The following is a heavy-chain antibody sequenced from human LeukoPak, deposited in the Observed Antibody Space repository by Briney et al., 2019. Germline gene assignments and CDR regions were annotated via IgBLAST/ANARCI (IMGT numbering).Heavy chain of an antibody. CDR3: ARVRLVGATRGFGWFDP. D-gene: IGHD1-26*01. CDR1: GYTFTSYD. CDR2: MNPNSGNT. V-gene: IGHV1-8*01. Sequence: GASVKVSCKASGYTFTSYDINWVRQATGQGLEWMGWMNPNSGNTGYAQKLQGRVTMTTDTSTSTAYMELGSLRSDDTAVYYCARVRLVGATRGFGWFDPWGQGTLVTVSS. J-gene: IGHJ5*02.